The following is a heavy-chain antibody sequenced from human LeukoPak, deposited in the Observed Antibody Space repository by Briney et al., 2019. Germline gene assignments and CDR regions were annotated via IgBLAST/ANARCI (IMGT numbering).Heavy chain of an antibody. V-gene: IGHV3-23*01. Sequence: GGSLRLSCAASGFTSSDYGMNWVRQAPGKGLEWVSGIVGGGTSTYYADSVKGRFTISRDSPKNMLFLQMNSRRAEDPAVDYCAKLQADVRFPSYWGQETLVTVPS. CDR3: AKLQADVRFPSY. D-gene: IGHD3-3*01. J-gene: IGHJ4*02. CDR1: GFTSSDYG. CDR2: IVGGGTST.